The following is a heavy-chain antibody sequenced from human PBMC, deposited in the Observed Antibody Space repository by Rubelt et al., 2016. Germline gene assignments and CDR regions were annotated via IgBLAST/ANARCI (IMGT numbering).Heavy chain of an antibody. Sequence: LQLQESGPGLVKPSETLSLTCTVSGGSISSSSYYWGWIRQPPGKGLEWIGSIYYSGSTSYNRSLMGRGTISVETSKNQGALNLSSVTAADTAVDYCARYQWLALACYDYWGQGTLVTVSS. D-gene: IGHD6-19*01. J-gene: IGHJ4*02. CDR1: GGSISSSSYY. CDR3: ARYQWLALACYDY. CDR2: IYYSGST. V-gene: IGHV4-39*06.